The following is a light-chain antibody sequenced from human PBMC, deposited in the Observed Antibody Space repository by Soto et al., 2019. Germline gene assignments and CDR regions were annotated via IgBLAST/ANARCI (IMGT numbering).Light chain of an antibody. Sequence: QSALTQPGSVSVSPGQSITISCTGTGSDVGGYDYVSWYQHHPGKAPKVMIYEVTNRPSGVSNRFSGSKSGNTASLTISGLLAEDEADYYCSSYTSSSTYVFGTGTK. CDR3: SSYTSSSTYV. CDR1: GSDVGGYDY. V-gene: IGLV2-14*01. CDR2: EVT. J-gene: IGLJ1*01.